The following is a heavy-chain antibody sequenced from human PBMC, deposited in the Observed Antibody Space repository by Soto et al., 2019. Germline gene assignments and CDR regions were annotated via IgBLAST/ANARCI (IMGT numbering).Heavy chain of an antibody. CDR1: GASINSANSF. J-gene: IGHJ4*02. V-gene: IGHV4-39*01. CDR2: FYYGGST. D-gene: IGHD6-19*01. Sequence: PSETLSLTCTVSGASINSANSFWGWIRQPPGKGPQWIGSFYYGGSTSYHPSLRSRVTISADTSNNQFSLKVTSVTAADTAKYYCARRRGSGWYAFDNWGQGTLVTVSS. CDR3: ARRRGSGWYAFDN.